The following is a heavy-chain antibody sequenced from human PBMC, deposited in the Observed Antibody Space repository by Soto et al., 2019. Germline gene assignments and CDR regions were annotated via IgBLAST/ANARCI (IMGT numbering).Heavy chain of an antibody. D-gene: IGHD6-13*01. Sequence: QVQLVQSGAEVKKPGSSVKVSCKASGGTFSSYAISWVRQAPGQGLEWMGGIITLFGTAKYAQKFQGRVTINADDSTSPASMELSSLGSEDTAVYYCARERATGYSSRLYAFDIWGHGTMVTVSS. CDR2: IITLFGTA. J-gene: IGHJ3*02. V-gene: IGHV1-69*01. CDR1: GGTFSSYA. CDR3: ARERATGYSSRLYAFDI.